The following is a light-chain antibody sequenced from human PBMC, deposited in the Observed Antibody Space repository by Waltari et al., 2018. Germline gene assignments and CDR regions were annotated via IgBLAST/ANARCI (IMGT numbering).Light chain of an antibody. CDR1: SAHSLYD. V-gene: IGLV4-69*01. Sequence: QLVLTQSPSASASLGASVKIPCTLSSAHSLYDIAWHQQHRERGPGFLMRLNSDGSHTKGDGMPDRFSGSSSGAERYLIISSLQYEDEADYYCQTWDPYIVVFGGGTKLTVL. CDR3: QTWDPYIVV. CDR2: LNSDGSH. J-gene: IGLJ2*01.